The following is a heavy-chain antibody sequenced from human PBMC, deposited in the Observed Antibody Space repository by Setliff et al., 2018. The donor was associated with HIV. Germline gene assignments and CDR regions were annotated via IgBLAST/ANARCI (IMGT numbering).Heavy chain of an antibody. Sequence: SETLSLTCTVSGGSMSNYYWSWIRQPPGKRLEWIASIQYSDSSNYNPSLQSRVTISVDTSTKQFSLYLSSVNETDTAVYYCARSGYTSGFYWVFGAFGVWGQGKLVTVSS. J-gene: IGHJ3*01. CDR3: ARSGYTSGFYWVFGAFGV. CDR1: GGSMSNYY. V-gene: IGHV4-59*01. D-gene: IGHD3-22*01. CDR2: IQYSDSS.